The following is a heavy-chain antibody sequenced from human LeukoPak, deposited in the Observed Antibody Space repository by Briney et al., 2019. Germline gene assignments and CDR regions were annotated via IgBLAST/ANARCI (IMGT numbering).Heavy chain of an antibody. D-gene: IGHD3-10*01. CDR3: AKGSDYYGSVTSKKTD. J-gene: IGHJ4*02. CDR1: GFTFSSYG. V-gene: IGHV3-30*02. Sequence: GGSLRLSCAASGFTFSSYGMHWVRQAPGKGLEWVAFIRYDGSNKYYADSVKGRFTISRDNSKNTLYVQMTSLRAEDTAIYYCAKGSDYYGSVTSKKTDWGQGTLVTVSS. CDR2: IRYDGSNK.